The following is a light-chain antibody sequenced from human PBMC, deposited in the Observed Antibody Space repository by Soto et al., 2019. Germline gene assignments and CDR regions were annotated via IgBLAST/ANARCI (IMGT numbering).Light chain of an antibody. CDR2: SND. J-gene: IGLJ1*01. Sequence: QSVLTQPPSASGTPGQRVTVSCPGSSSNIASNTVNWYQQLPGTAPKLLIYSNDQRPSGVPDRFSASKSGTSASLAISGLQSEDEADYDCASWDDSMNGHVFGSRTKGTVL. V-gene: IGLV1-44*01. CDR1: SSNIASNT. CDR3: ASWDDSMNGHV.